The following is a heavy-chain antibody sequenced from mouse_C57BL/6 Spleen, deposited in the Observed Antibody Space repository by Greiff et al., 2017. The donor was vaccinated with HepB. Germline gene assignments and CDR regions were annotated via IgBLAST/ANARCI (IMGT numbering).Heavy chain of an antibody. V-gene: IGHV5-6*01. Sequence: EVQRVESGGDLVKPGGSLKLSCAASGFTFSSYGMSWVRQTPDKRLEWVATISSGGSYTYYPDSVKGRFTISRDNAKNTLYLQMSSLKSEDTAMYYCARQRGYDGYYFDYWGQGTTLTVSS. J-gene: IGHJ2*01. CDR3: ARQRGYDGYYFDY. CDR1: GFTFSSYG. D-gene: IGHD2-2*01. CDR2: ISSGGSYT.